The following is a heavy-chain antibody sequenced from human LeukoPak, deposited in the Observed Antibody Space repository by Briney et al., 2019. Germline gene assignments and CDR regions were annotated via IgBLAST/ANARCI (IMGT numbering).Heavy chain of an antibody. CDR1: GGSISNYY. J-gene: IGHJ4*02. D-gene: IGHD6-13*01. CDR3: ARVGYSSSRGVDY. CDR2: IYSSGST. Sequence: SETLSLTCTVSGGSISNYYWSWIRQPPGKGLEWIGYIYSSGSTNYNPSLKSRVTISVDTSKNQFSLKLSSVAAADTVVYYCARVGYSSSRGVDYWGQGTLVTVSS. V-gene: IGHV4-59*01.